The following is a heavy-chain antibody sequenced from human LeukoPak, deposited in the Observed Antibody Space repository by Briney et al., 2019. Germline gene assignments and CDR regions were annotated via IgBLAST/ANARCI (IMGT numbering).Heavy chain of an antibody. CDR1: GGSISSTNW. D-gene: IGHD5-18*01. Sequence: SETLSLTCAVSGGSISSTNWWSWVRQPPGMGLEWIGEIFHSGRTNYNPSLKSRVTISVDKSKNQFSLKLSSVTAADTAVYYCARDLSSYGRSFDYWGQGTLVTVSS. CDR2: IFHSGRT. CDR3: ARDLSSYGRSFDY. V-gene: IGHV4-4*02. J-gene: IGHJ4*02.